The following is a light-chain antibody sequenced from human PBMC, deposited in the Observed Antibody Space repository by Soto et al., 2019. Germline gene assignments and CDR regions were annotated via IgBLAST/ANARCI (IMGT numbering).Light chain of an antibody. CDR3: QQRSNS. CDR2: GAS. Sequence: EIVLTQSPATLSLSPGERATLSCRASQSIGSYLAWYQQKPGQAPRLLIYGASNRATGIPARFSGSGSGADFTLTISSLEPEDFAVYYCQQRSNSFGGGTKVEIK. CDR1: QSIGSY. J-gene: IGKJ4*01. V-gene: IGKV3-11*01.